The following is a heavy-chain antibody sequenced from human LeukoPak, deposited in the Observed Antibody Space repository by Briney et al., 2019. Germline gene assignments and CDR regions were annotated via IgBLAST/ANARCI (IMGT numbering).Heavy chain of an antibody. CDR2: INTNTGNP. D-gene: IGHD3-10*01. V-gene: IGHV7-4-1*02. J-gene: IGHJ5*02. CDR3: ARDLSTYYYGSGSYSQGWFDP. Sequence: ASVKVSCKAPGYTFTSYAMNWVRQAPGQGLEWMGWINTNTGNPTYAQGFTGRFVFSLDTSVSTAYLQISSLKAEDTAVYYCARDLSTYYYGSGSYSQGWFDPWGQGTLVTVSS. CDR1: GYTFTSYA.